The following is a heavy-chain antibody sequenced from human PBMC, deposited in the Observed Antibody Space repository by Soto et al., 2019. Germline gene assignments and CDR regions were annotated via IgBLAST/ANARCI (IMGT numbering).Heavy chain of an antibody. D-gene: IGHD5-18*01. CDR3: ARGIGYGKPYYFDY. CDR1: GFTFSSYW. CDR2: VNTDESRT. J-gene: IGHJ4*02. Sequence: SLRLSCGASGFTFSSYWMHWVRQAPGKGLVWVSRVNTDESRTSYADSVKGRFTISRDNAKNTLYLQMNSLRAEDTAVYYCARGIGYGKPYYFDYWGQGTLVTVSS. V-gene: IGHV3-74*01.